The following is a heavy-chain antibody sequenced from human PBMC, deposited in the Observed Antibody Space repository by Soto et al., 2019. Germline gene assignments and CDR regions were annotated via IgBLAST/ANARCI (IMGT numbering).Heavy chain of an antibody. D-gene: IGHD1-20*01. CDR2: ISLNSGGT. Sequence: QVQLVQSGAEVKKPGASVKVSCKVSGYTFSGYYMHWVRQAPGHGLEWMGWISLNSGGTNYAPNFQGRSIMTRDTSISTAYLDLSRLRSDDTAVYCCASLEKTITVPDWYSGLDVWGQGTTVTGSS. J-gene: IGHJ6*02. CDR1: GYTFSGYY. V-gene: IGHV1-2*02. CDR3: ASLEKTITVPDWYSGLDV.